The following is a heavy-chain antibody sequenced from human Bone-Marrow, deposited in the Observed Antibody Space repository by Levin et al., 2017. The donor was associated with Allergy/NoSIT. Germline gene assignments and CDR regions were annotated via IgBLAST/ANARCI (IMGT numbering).Heavy chain of an antibody. D-gene: IGHD3-10*01. V-gene: IGHV3-9*01. Sequence: SLKISCAASGFTFEDYAMHWVRQPPGKGLEWVSTITWNSATVAYAGSVRGRFTISRDNAKNSLYLQMNSLRPEDTAFYYCTKPYDSGSYDAFDVWGQGTMVTVSS. J-gene: IGHJ3*01. CDR1: GFTFEDYA. CDR3: TKPYDSGSYDAFDV. CDR2: ITWNSATV.